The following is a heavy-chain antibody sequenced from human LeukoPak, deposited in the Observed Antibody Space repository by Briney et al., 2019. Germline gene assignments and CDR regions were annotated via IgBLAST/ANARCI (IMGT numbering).Heavy chain of an antibody. V-gene: IGHV3-21*01. CDR3: ARGGSGWYSDAFDI. Sequence: GGSLRLSCAASGFTFSSYIMNWVRQAPGEGLEWVSSISSSSSYIYYADSVKGRFTISRDNAKNSLYLQMNSLRAEDTAVYYCARGGSGWYSDAFDIWGQGTMVTVSS. CDR2: ISSSSSYI. CDR1: GFTFSSYI. D-gene: IGHD6-19*01. J-gene: IGHJ3*02.